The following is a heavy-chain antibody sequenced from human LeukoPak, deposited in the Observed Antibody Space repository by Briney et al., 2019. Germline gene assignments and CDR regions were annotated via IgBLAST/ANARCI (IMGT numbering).Heavy chain of an antibody. J-gene: IGHJ4*02. CDR2: IYYSGST. D-gene: IGHD5-24*01. V-gene: IGHV4-39*07. CDR3: ARAEDGYQIDY. Sequence: SETLSLTCTVSGGSISSSSYYWGWIRQPPGKGLEWIGSIYYSGSTYYNPSLKSRVTISVDTSKNQFSLKLSSVTAADAAVYYCARAEDGYQIDYWGQGTLVTVSS. CDR1: GGSISSSSYY.